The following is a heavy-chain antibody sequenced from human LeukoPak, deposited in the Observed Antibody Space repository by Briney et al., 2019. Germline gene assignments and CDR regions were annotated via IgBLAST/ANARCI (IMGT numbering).Heavy chain of an antibody. CDR1: GFTFSSYA. Sequence: PGGSLRLSCAASGFTFSSYAMSWVRQAPGKGLEWVSAISGSGGSTYYADSVKGRFPISRDNSKNTLYLQMNSLRAEDTAVYYCAKDMGQNSAIVVVPAAEENFDYWGQGTLVTVSS. CDR3: AKDMGQNSAIVVVPAAEENFDY. CDR2: ISGSGGST. V-gene: IGHV3-23*01. J-gene: IGHJ4*02. D-gene: IGHD2-2*01.